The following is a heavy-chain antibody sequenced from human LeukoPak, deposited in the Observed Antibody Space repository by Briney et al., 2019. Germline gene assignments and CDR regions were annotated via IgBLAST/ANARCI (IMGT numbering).Heavy chain of an antibody. CDR2: IKLDGSTK. V-gene: IGHV3-7*01. D-gene: IGHD2-15*01. CDR3: ATVAGDCSGGRCYLLRFDY. J-gene: IGHJ4*02. Sequence: GSLRLSCAASGLIFSNYWMSWVRQAPGKGLEWVANIKLDGSTKDYVDSVKGRFTISRDNAKNSLYLQMNSLRGDDTAVYYCATVAGDCSGGRCYLLRFDYWGQGTLVTVSS. CDR1: GLIFSNYW.